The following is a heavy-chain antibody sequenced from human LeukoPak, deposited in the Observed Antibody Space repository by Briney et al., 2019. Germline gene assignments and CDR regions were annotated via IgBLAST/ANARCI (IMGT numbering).Heavy chain of an antibody. CDR1: GGSISSYY. V-gene: IGHV4-4*07. D-gene: IGHD6-19*01. J-gene: IGHJ3*02. CDR2: IYTSGST. Sequence: SETLSLTCTVSGGSISSYYWSWIRQPAGKGLEWIGRIYTSGSTNYNPSLKSRVTISVDTSKNQFSLKLSSVTAADTAVYYCARQGWDLSGNAFDIWGQGTMVTVSS. CDR3: ARQGWDLSGNAFDI.